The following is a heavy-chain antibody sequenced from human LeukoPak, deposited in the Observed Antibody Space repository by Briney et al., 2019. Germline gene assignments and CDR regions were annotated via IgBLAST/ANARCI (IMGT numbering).Heavy chain of an antibody. CDR1: GFTFSSYG. CDR3: AKDGVTGDAPYYYYFYYMDV. Sequence: GRSLRLSCAASGFTFSSYGMHWVRQAPGKGLEWVAVIWYDGSNKYYADSVKGRFTISRDNSKNTLYLQMNSLRAEDTAVYYCAKDGVTGDAPYYYYFYYMDVWGKGTTVTVSS. CDR2: IWYDGSNK. D-gene: IGHD7-27*01. J-gene: IGHJ6*03. V-gene: IGHV3-33*06.